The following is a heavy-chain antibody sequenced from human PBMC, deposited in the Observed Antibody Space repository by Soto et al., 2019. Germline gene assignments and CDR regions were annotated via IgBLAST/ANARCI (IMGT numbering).Heavy chain of an antibody. V-gene: IGHV3-64*04. CDR2: ISNSGART. CDR1: GFTFSNYE. CDR3: AKDQDIVVVPAAMPFDP. D-gene: IGHD2-2*01. Sequence: GGSLRLSCAASGFTFSNYEMHWVRQAPGKGLEYVSGISNSGARTYYAESVKGRFTISRDNSKNTLYLQMNSLRAEDTAVYYCAKDQDIVVVPAAMPFDPWGQGTLVTVSS. J-gene: IGHJ5*02.